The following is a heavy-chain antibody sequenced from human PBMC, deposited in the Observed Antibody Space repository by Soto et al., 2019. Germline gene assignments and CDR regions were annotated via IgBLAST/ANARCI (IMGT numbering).Heavy chain of an antibody. J-gene: IGHJ6*02. V-gene: IGHV1-24*01. Sequence: ASVKVSCKVSGYTLTELSMHWVRQAPGKGLEWMGGFDPEDAEIIYAQKFQGRVTMTEDTSTDTAYMELSSLRSEDTAVYYCAGITMIVVGAYGMDVWGQGTRVTVSS. CDR3: AGITMIVVGAYGMDV. CDR2: FDPEDAEI. CDR1: GYTLTELS. D-gene: IGHD3-22*01.